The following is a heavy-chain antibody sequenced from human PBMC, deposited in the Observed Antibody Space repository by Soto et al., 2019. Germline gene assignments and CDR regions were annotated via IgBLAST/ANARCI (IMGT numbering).Heavy chain of an antibody. V-gene: IGHV3-21*01. CDR2: ISSSSSYI. CDR1: GFTFSSYS. D-gene: IGHD1-26*01. Sequence: EVQLVESGGGLVKPGGSLRLSCAASGFTFSSYSMNWVRQAPGKGLEWVSSISSSSSYIYYADSVKGRFTISRDNAKNSLYLQMNSLRAEDTAVYYCARGWELLTYYYGMDVWGQGTTVTVSS. J-gene: IGHJ6*02. CDR3: ARGWELLTYYYGMDV.